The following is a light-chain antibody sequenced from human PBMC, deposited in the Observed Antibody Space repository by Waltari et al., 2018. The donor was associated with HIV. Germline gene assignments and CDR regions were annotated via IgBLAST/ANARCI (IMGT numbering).Light chain of an antibody. CDR2: KDS. V-gene: IGLV3-25*03. J-gene: IGLJ2*01. Sequence: SYELTQPTSVSVSPGQTARITCSGDALPKQYTYWYQQKPGQAPVLVIYKDSERPSGIPERFSGSNSGTTVTLTISGVQAEDEADYYCQSADSSGSPYVAFGGGTKLTVL. CDR1: ALPKQY. CDR3: QSADSSGSPYVA.